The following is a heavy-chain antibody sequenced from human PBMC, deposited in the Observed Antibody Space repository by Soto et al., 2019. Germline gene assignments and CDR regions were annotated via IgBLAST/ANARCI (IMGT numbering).Heavy chain of an antibody. Sequence: PGGSLRLSCAASGLTFSSYSMNWVRQAPGKGLVWVSRINTDGSVAMYVDSVKGRFTISRDNAKNTLYLQMNSLRAEDTAVYYCARESVGSSWYEFDYWGQGTLVTVSS. D-gene: IGHD6-13*01. J-gene: IGHJ4*02. CDR1: GLTFSSYS. CDR2: INTDGSVA. V-gene: IGHV3-74*03. CDR3: ARESVGSSWYEFDY.